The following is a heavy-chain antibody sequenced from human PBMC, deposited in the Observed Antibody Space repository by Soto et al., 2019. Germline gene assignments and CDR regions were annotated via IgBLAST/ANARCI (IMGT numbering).Heavy chain of an antibody. J-gene: IGHJ4*02. V-gene: IGHV4-30-2*01. D-gene: IGHD6-19*01. Sequence: PSETLSLTCAASGGSIDSGAFSLRWIRQPPGKGLEWIGYVTHSGTAYSIPSLNGRLTLSVDSSQTQFSLKLTSVTAADSAFYYCARIHWAQSSLDYWGRGILVTVSS. CDR1: GGSIDSGAFS. CDR3: ARIHWAQSSLDY. CDR2: VTHSGTA.